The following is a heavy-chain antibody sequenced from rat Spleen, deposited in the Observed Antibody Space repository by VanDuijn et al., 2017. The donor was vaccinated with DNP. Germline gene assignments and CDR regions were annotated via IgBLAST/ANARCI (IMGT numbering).Heavy chain of an antibody. CDR1: GFIFSDYA. V-gene: IGHV5-17*01. CDR3: ARHDHYGNYHFYAMDA. J-gene: IGHJ4*01. CDR2: ISYDGSST. Sequence: EVQLVESGGGLVQPGDSLRLSCAASGFIFSDYAMAWVRQSPKMGLEWVATISYDGSSTYYRDSVKGRFTISRDDAKSTLYLQMDSLRSEDTATYFCARHDHYGNYHFYAMDAWGQGTSVTVSS. D-gene: IGHD1-12*03.